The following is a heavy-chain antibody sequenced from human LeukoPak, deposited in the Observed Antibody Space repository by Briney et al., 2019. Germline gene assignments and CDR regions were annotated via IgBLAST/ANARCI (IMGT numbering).Heavy chain of an antibody. CDR1: GGSISSGGYY. CDR2: IYHSGST. J-gene: IGHJ4*02. CDR3: AREDTAMASFDY. D-gene: IGHD5-18*01. V-gene: IGHV4-30-2*01. Sequence: SETLSLTCTVSGGSISSGGYYWSWIRQPPGKGLEWIGYIYHSGSTYYNPSLKSRVTISVDRSKNQFSLKLSSVTAADTAVYYCAREDTAMASFDYWGQGTLVTVSS.